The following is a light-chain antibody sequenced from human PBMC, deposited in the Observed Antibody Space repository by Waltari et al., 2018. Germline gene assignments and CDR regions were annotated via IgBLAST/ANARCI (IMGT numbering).Light chain of an antibody. J-gene: IGKJ3*01. Sequence: DIQMTQSPSSLSASVGDRVSITCRTSQTIASYVNWYQQKPGKAPNLMIYTASNLQSGVPSRFSGSGSGTVFTLTINSLQPQDFATYNCQQSYSTPFTFGPGTKVDIK. CDR1: QTIASY. V-gene: IGKV1-39*01. CDR3: QQSYSTPFT. CDR2: TAS.